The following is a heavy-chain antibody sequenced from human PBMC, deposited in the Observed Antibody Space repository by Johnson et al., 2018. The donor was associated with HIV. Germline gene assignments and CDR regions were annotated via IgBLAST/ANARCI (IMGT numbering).Heavy chain of an antibody. Sequence: VQLVESGGGLVQPGRSLRLSCAASGFTFDDYAMHWVRQAPGKGLEWVSAIGTAGDTYYPGSVKGRFTISRENAKNSLYLQMNSLRAGDTAVYYCARGSEDAFDIWGQGTMVTVSS. J-gene: IGHJ3*02. D-gene: IGHD1-26*01. V-gene: IGHV3-13*01. CDR3: ARGSEDAFDI. CDR2: IGTAGDT. CDR1: GFTFDDYA.